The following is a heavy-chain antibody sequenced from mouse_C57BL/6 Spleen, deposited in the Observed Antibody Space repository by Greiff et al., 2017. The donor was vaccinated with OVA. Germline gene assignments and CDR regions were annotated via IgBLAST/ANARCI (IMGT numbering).Heavy chain of an antibody. CDR2: IYPGDGDT. J-gene: IGHJ2*01. Sequence: VKLQESGPELVKPGASVKISCKASGYAFSSSWMNWVKQRPGKGLEWIGRIYPGDGDTNYNGKFKGKATLTADKSSSTAYMQLSSLTSEDSAVYFCARHSTVVASDYWGQGTTLTVSS. CDR1: GYAFSSSW. V-gene: IGHV1-82*01. CDR3: ARHSTVVASDY. D-gene: IGHD1-1*01.